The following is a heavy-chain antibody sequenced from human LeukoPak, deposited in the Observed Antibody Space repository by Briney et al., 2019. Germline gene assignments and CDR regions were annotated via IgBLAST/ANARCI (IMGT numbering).Heavy chain of an antibody. J-gene: IGHJ4*02. Sequence: PGGSLRLSCAASGFTFSSYSMHSVRQAPGRGLVWVSRINRAGSSTSYADSVKGRFTIPRDNAKNTLYLQMNSLRAEDTAVYYCARDLNLYYDSSGYSYWGQGTLVTVSS. CDR2: INRAGSST. CDR1: GFTFSSYS. D-gene: IGHD3-22*01. CDR3: ARDLNLYYDSSGYSY. V-gene: IGHV3-74*01.